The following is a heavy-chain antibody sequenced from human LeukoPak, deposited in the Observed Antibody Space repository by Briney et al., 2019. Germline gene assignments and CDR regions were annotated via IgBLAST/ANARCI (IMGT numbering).Heavy chain of an antibody. V-gene: IGHV4-31*03. CDR1: GGSISSGGYY. Sequence: PSQTLSLTCTVSGGSISSGGYYWSWIRQHPGKGLEWIGDIYYSASTYYNPSLKSRLTISVDTSKNQFSLKLSSVTAADTAVYYCARGPPGGQFDPWGQGTLVTVSS. D-gene: IGHD3-10*01. CDR2: IYYSAST. J-gene: IGHJ5*02. CDR3: ARGPPGGQFDP.